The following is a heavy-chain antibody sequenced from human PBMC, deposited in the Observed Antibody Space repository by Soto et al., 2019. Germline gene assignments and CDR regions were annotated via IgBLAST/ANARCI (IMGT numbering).Heavy chain of an antibody. CDR2: ISGSGGST. J-gene: IGHJ5*02. CDR3: ADSPPRYSSGWYRFDP. Sequence: HPGGSLRLSCAASGFTFSSYAMSWVRQAPGKGLEWVSAISGSGGSTYYADSVKGRFTISRDNSKNTLYLQMNSLRAEDTAVYYCADSPPRYSSGWYRFDPWDQGTLVTVSS. CDR1: GFTFSSYA. V-gene: IGHV3-23*01. D-gene: IGHD6-19*01.